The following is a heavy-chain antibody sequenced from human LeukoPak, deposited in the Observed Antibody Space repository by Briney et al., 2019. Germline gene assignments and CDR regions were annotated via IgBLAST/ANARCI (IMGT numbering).Heavy chain of an antibody. D-gene: IGHD1-26*01. CDR3: ARASYRYSGSYYEFDY. V-gene: IGHV4-39*07. Sequence: SETLSLTCTVSGGSISSSSYYWGWIRQPPGKGLEWIGSIYYSGSTYYNPSLKSRVTISVDTSKNQFSLKLSSVTAADTAVYYCARASYRYSGSYYEFDYWGQGTLVTVSS. CDR2: IYYSGST. CDR1: GGSISSSSYY. J-gene: IGHJ4*02.